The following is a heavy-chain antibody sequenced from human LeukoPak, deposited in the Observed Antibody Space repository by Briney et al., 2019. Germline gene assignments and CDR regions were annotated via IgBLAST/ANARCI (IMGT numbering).Heavy chain of an antibody. CDR1: GFSFSDYW. CDR3: ARDPTVTNFHDAFDI. V-gene: IGHV3-7*05. Sequence: GGSLRLSCAASGFSFSDYWMSWVRQAPGKGLEWVASIKQDGSDKLYVDSVKGRFTISRDNAKNSLYLQMNSLRAEDTAVYYCARDPTVTNFHDAFDIWGQGTMVTVSS. D-gene: IGHD4-17*01. J-gene: IGHJ3*02. CDR2: IKQDGSDK.